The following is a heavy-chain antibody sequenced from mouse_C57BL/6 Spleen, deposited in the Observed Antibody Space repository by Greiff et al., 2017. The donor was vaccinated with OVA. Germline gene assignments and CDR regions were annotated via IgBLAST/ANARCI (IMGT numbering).Heavy chain of an antibody. J-gene: IGHJ2*01. CDR2: ISDGGSYT. CDR3: ARGYYYGSSPFDY. D-gene: IGHD1-1*01. V-gene: IGHV5-4*03. Sequence: DVKLVESGGGLVKPGGSLKLSCAASGFTFSSYAMSWVRQTPEKRLEWVATISDGGSYTYYPDNVKGRFTISRDNAKNNLYLQMSHLKSEDTAMYYCARGYYYGSSPFDYWGQGTTLTVSS. CDR1: GFTFSSYA.